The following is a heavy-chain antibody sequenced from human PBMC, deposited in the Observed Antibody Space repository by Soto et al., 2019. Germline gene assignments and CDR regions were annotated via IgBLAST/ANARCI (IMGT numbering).Heavy chain of an antibody. D-gene: IGHD6-6*01. CDR3: AGYSSSSPIPPVLGAFDI. V-gene: IGHV1-69*13. CDR2: IIPIFGTA. Sequence: ASVKVSCKASGGTFSSYAISWVRQAPGQGLEWMGGIIPIFGTANYAQKFQGRVTITADESTSTAYMELSSLRSEDTAVYYCAGYSSSSPIPPVLGAFDIWGQGTMVTVSS. CDR1: GGTFSSYA. J-gene: IGHJ3*02.